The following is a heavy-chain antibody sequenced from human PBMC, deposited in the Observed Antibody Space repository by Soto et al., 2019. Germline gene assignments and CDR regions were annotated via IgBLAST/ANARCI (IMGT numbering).Heavy chain of an antibody. D-gene: IGHD4-17*01. CDR1: GGSISSYY. CDR2: IHYSGST. Sequence: PSETLSLTCTVSGGSISSYYWSWIRQPPGKGLEWIGYIHYSGSTKYNPSLKSRVTISIDTSKNQFSLKLSSVTAADTAVYYCARVGWTTVGYYFDYWGLGALVTVSS. J-gene: IGHJ4*02. CDR3: ARVGWTTVGYYFDY. V-gene: IGHV4-59*01.